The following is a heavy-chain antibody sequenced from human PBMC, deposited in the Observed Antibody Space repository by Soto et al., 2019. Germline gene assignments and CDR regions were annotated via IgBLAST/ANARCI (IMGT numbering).Heavy chain of an antibody. CDR1: GFTFSSSE. Sequence: PVGSLRLSCAASGFTFSSSEMYWVRQAPGKGLEWVSYIHPGGQIIFYADSVKGRFTISRDNAKNSVYLQMNNLRAEDTAVYYCARRGSSWGQGTMVTVSS. CDR2: IHPGGQII. V-gene: IGHV3-48*03. J-gene: IGHJ3*01. CDR3: ARRGSS. D-gene: IGHD2-2*01.